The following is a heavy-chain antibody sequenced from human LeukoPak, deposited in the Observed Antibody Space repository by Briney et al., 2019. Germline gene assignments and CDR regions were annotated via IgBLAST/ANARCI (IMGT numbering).Heavy chain of an antibody. Sequence: GGSLRLSCAVSGFTSDDHAMHWVRQASGKGLEWVAGIMWRSGSTGYGDSVKGRFTISRDNAKKSLYLQMNGLRVEGTAFYYCTKDLTPGGADVWGQGTTVTVSS. V-gene: IGHV3-9*02. D-gene: IGHD3-10*01. CDR2: IMWRSGST. CDR3: TKDLTPGGADV. J-gene: IGHJ6*02. CDR1: GFTSDDHA.